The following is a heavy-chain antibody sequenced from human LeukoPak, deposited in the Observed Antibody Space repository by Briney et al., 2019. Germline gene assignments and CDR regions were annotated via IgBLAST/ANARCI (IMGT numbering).Heavy chain of an antibody. J-gene: IGHJ4*02. D-gene: IGHD3-10*01. V-gene: IGHV3-21*04. CDR1: GFTFSSYS. CDR3: AKDVSYGSGSYST. CDR2: ISSSSGYI. Sequence: GGSLRLSCAASGFTFSSYSMNWVRQAPGKGLEWVSSISSSSGYIYYADSVKGRFTVSRDNTKNSLYLQMNSLRAEDTAVYYCAKDVSYGSGSYSTWGQGTLVTVSS.